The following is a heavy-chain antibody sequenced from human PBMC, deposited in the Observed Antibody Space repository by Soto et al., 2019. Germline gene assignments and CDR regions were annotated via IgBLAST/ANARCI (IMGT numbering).Heavy chain of an antibody. Sequence: SETLSLTCAVSGGSISSSSHYWDWIRQPPGKGLEWIGTIYYSGTSNYNPSLRGRVTIVVDTSKNEFSLRLTSVTAADTAVYFCARDRAYCTSTSCYWNYDFRGQGTLVTVAS. CDR2: IYYSGTS. CDR1: GGSISSSSHY. J-gene: IGHJ4*02. V-gene: IGHV4-39*07. CDR3: ARDRAYCTSTSCYWNYDF. D-gene: IGHD2-2*01.